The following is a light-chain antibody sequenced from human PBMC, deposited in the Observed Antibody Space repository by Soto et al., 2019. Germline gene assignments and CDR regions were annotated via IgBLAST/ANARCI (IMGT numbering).Light chain of an antibody. V-gene: IGKV3-20*01. CDR1: QSVSSNY. CDR2: GAS. CDR3: QQYNNWPPWT. Sequence: DIVLTQSPGTLSLSPGERATLSCRASQSVSSNYLAWYQHKPGQAPRLVIYGASSRATGIPDRFSGSGSETDFTLTISSLQSEDFAVYYCQQYNNWPPWTFGQGTKVDIK. J-gene: IGKJ1*01.